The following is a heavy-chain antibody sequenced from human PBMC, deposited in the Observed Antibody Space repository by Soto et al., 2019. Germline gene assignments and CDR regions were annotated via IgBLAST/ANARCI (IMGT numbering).Heavy chain of an antibody. CDR3: AKTDSGSGIYGAFDF. D-gene: IGHD3-10*01. CDR1: GFTFSSYA. CDR2: VTGTGSST. V-gene: IGHV3-23*01. Sequence: GGSLRLSCAASGFTFSSYAMSWVRQAPGKGLEWVSTVTGTGSSTYYADSVKGRFTISRDNSKNTLYLQMNSLRAEDSAIFYCAKTDSGSGIYGAFDFWGQGTMVTVSS. J-gene: IGHJ3*01.